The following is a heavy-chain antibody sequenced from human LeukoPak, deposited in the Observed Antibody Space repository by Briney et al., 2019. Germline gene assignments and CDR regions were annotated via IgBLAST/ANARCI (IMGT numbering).Heavy chain of an antibody. V-gene: IGHV1-2*02. D-gene: IGHD4-23*01. Sequence: ASVKVSCKPSGYTFTRYYMHWVRQAPGQGLECMGWINPSSGCTNYAQKGQGRVTMTMDTSISTADMYLGRLTSGDTALYYCARRAGGYSHPYDSWGQGILVTVSS. J-gene: IGHJ4*02. CDR3: ARRAGGYSHPYDS. CDR1: GYTFTRYY. CDR2: INPSSGCT.